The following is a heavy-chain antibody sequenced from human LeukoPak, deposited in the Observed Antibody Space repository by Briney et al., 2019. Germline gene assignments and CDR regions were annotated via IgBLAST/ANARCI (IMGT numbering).Heavy chain of an antibody. CDR3: AKDTPYSGRVFDC. CDR2: ISGDGATT. V-gene: IGHV3-43*02. J-gene: IGHJ4*02. D-gene: IGHD5-12*01. Sequence: PGGSLRLSCAGSGFSFDDYGMHWVRQRPGKGLEWVSLISGDGATTHYADSVKGRFTISKVNYKNSLYLQMNSLRTDDTALYYCAKDTPYSGRVFDCWGQGTLVTVAS. CDR1: GFSFDDYG.